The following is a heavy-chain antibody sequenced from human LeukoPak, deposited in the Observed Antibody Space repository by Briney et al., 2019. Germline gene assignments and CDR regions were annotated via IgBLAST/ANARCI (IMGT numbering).Heavy chain of an antibody. Sequence: PGGSLRLSCAASGFTFSSSAMSWVRQVPGKGLEWVSGISASGGSTYYADSVRGRFTISRDNSKNTLYLQMNSLRAEDTAVYYCAKVVAGGHFDYWGQGTLVTVSS. CDR2: ISASGGST. D-gene: IGHD6-19*01. CDR1: GFTFSSSA. V-gene: IGHV3-23*01. CDR3: AKVVAGGHFDY. J-gene: IGHJ4*02.